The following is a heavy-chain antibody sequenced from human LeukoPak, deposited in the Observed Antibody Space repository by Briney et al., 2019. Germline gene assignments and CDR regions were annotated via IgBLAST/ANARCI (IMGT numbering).Heavy chain of an antibody. J-gene: IGHJ4*02. CDR2: IYYSGST. Sequence: SETLSLTCTVSGGSISSYYWSWVRQPPGKGLEWIGYIYYSGSTNYNPSLKSRVTISVDTSKNQFSLKLSSVTAADTAVYYCAREYDSNFDYWGQGTLVTVSS. D-gene: IGHD3-22*01. V-gene: IGHV4-59*01. CDR3: AREYDSNFDY. CDR1: GGSISSYY.